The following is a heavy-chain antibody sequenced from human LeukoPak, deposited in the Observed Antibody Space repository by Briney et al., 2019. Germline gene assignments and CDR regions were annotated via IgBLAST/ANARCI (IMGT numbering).Heavy chain of an antibody. CDR2: IYHSGST. CDR1: GGSISSGGYS. V-gene: IGHV4-30-2*01. CDR3: ARFRGNDYGAFDY. D-gene: IGHD4-17*01. J-gene: IGHJ4*02. Sequence: PSETLSLTCAVSGGSISSGGYSWSWIRQPPGKGLEWIGYIYHSGSTYHNPSLKSRVTISVDRSKNQFSLKLSSVTAADTAVYYCARFRGNDYGAFDYWGQGTLVTVSS.